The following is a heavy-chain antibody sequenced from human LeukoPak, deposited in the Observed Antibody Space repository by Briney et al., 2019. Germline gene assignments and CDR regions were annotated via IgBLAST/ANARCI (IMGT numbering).Heavy chain of an antibody. CDR3: ARERGVAVAGEGVHP. J-gene: IGHJ5*02. CDR1: GYTFTRHY. D-gene: IGHD6-19*01. CDR2: INPSGGST. Sequence: ASVKVSCKASGYTFTRHYIQWVRQAPGQGLEWMGIINPSGGSTSYAQKFQGRVTLTRDTSTSTVYMELSSLRSEDTAVYYCARERGVAVAGEGVHPWGQGTLVTVSS. V-gene: IGHV1-46*01.